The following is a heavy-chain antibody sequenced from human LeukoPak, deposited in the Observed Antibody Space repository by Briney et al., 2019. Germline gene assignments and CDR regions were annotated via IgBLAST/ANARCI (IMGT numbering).Heavy chain of an antibody. Sequence: SVKVSCKISGGTFSSYAMSWVRQAPGQGLEWMGRIIPVLDMANYSQIFQDRVTITADKSTTTTYMELNSLRSEDTAVYYCARHITIFGVVITSTTLDQWGQGTLVTVSS. CDR1: GGTFSSYA. J-gene: IGHJ4*02. CDR3: ARHITIFGVVITSTTLDQ. CDR2: IIPVLDMA. D-gene: IGHD3-3*01. V-gene: IGHV1-69*04.